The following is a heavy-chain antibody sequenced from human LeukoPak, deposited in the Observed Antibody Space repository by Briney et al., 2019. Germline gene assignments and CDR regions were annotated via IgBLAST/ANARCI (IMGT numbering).Heavy chain of an antibody. V-gene: IGHV3-23*01. CDR3: AREPTGYFDY. D-gene: IGHD3-9*01. CDR2: ISGNGGST. J-gene: IGHJ4*02. Sequence: HSGGSLRLSGAAPGFTFRSYAMSWVRQVPGKGREWVSAISGNGGSTYYADSVKGRFTISRDNSKNTLYLQMNSLRAEDTAVYYCAREPTGYFDYWGQGTLVTVSS. CDR1: GFTFRSYA.